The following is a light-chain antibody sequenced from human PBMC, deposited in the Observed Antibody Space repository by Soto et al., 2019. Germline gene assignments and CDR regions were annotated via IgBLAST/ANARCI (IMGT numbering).Light chain of an antibody. J-gene: IGKJ1*01. V-gene: IGKV3-20*01. CDR2: GAS. Sequence: DIVMTQSPATLSVSPGERATLSGRASQTLSSTFLAWYQQRRGQAPRLLIYGASSRATDIPHRFSGSGSGTDFTLTISSLQPDDFATYYCQQYNSHSLTWTFGQGTKVDI. CDR1: QTLSSTF. CDR3: QQYNSHSLTWT.